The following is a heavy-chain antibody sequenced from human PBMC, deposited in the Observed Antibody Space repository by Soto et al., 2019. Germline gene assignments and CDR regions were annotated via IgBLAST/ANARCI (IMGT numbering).Heavy chain of an antibody. CDR3: ARDLSIWGYGVYSFDY. J-gene: IGHJ4*02. Sequence: EVQLVESGGGLVKPGGSLRLSCAASGFTFSSYSMNWVRQAPGKGLEWVSSISSSSSYIYYADSVKGRFTISRDNAKNSLYLQMNSLRAEDTAVYYCARDLSIWGYGVYSFDYWGQGTLVTVSS. CDR2: ISSSSSYI. V-gene: IGHV3-21*01. D-gene: IGHD4-17*01. CDR1: GFTFSSYS.